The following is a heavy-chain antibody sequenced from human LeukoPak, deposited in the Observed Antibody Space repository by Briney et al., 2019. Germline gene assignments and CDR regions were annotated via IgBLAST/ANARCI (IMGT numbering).Heavy chain of an antibody. CDR1: GGSISSYY. CDR2: IYTSGST. Sequence: SETLSLTCTVSGGSISSYYWSWIRQPAGKGLEWIGRIYTSGSTNCNPSLKSRVTMSVDTSKNQFSLKLSSVTAADTAVYYCASRLSYSSGYAYWGQGTLVTVSS. CDR3: ASRLSYSSGYAY. V-gene: IGHV4-4*07. D-gene: IGHD6-19*01. J-gene: IGHJ4*02.